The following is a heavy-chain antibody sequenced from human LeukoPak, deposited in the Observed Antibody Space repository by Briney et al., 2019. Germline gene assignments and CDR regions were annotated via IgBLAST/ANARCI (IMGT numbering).Heavy chain of an antibody. J-gene: IGHJ4*02. CDR3: AKAAVGVAAINY. Sequence: GGSLRLSCAASGSTFTSYAMTWVRQAPGKGLEWVSAISTGGSTYYADSVKGRFTISRDNSKNTLYLQMNTLKAEDSALYYCAKAAVGVAAINYWGQGTLVTVSS. D-gene: IGHD2-15*01. CDR2: ISTGGST. V-gene: IGHV3-23*01. CDR1: GSTFTSYA.